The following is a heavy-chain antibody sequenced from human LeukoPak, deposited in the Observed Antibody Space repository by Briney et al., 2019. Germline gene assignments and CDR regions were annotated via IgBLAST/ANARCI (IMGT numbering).Heavy chain of an antibody. J-gene: IGHJ4*02. CDR3: ARGVVVPAAPPKRYFDY. CDR1: GGSISSGGYY. D-gene: IGHD2-2*01. Sequence: SETLSLTCTVSGGSISSGGYYWSWIRQPPGKGLEWIGYIYHSGSTYYNPSLKSRVTISVDRSKSQFSLKLSSVTAADTAVYYCARGVVVPAAPPKRYFDYWGQGTLVTVSS. V-gene: IGHV4-30-2*01. CDR2: IYHSGST.